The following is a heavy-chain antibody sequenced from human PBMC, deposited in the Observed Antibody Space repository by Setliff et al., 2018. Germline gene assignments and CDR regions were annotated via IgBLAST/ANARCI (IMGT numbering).Heavy chain of an antibody. CDR2: INTITGNP. Sequence: ASVKVSCKSSGYTFARYGISWMRQAPGQGLEWTGRINTITGNPTYAQGFTGRFVFSLDTSVITAYLQISSLKPEDPAMYYCARASRFATIVWKGDYYMDVWGKGTTVTVSS. CDR3: ARASRFATIVWKGDYYMDV. J-gene: IGHJ6*03. D-gene: IGHD3-16*02. CDR1: GYTFARYG. V-gene: IGHV7-4-1*02.